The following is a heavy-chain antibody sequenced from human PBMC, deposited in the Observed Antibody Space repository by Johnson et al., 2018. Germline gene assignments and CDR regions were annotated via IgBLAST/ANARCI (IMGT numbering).Heavy chain of an antibody. Sequence: VQLQESGGGLVQPGGSLRLSCAASGFTFSSYWMHWVRQAPGKGLVWVSRIHSDGSSTSYADSVKGRFTISSASAKNPLYLQMNGLRAEDTAVYYCAGDENDWMSTSGYPLAQHWGQGTLVTVSS. V-gene: IGHV3-74*01. CDR3: AGDENDWMSTSGYPLAQH. J-gene: IGHJ1*01. CDR2: IHSDGSST. D-gene: IGHD2-2*01. CDR1: GFTFSSYW.